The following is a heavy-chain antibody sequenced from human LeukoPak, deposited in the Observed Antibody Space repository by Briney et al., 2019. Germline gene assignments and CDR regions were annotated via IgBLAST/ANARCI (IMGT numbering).Heavy chain of an antibody. D-gene: IGHD3-3*01. CDR3: ASAVLRFLELDY. V-gene: IGHV4-39*01. Sequence: SETLSLTCTVSGGSISSSSYYWGWIRQPPGKGLEWIGSIYYSGSTYYNPSLKSRVTISVDTSKNQFSLKLSSVTAADTAVYYCASAVLRFLELDYWGLGTLVTVSS. J-gene: IGHJ4*02. CDR1: GGSISSSSYY. CDR2: IYYSGST.